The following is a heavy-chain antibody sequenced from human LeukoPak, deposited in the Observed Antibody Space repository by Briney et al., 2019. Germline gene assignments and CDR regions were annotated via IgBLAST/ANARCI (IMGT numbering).Heavy chain of an antibody. D-gene: IGHD5-18*01. J-gene: IGHJ4*02. CDR1: GYTFTAYY. CDR3: ARGRGYSYGSSYYFDY. Sequence: GASVTVSCKASGYTFTAYYMHWVRQAPGQGLEWMGLINPNTGVKKFAQKFQGRVTMSRDTSISTAYMELSSLRSEDMAVYYCARGRGYSYGSSYYFDYWGQGTLVTVSS. V-gene: IGHV1-2*02. CDR2: INPNTGVK.